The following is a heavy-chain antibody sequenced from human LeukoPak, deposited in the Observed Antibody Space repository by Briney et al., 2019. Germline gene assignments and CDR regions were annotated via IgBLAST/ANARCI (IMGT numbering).Heavy chain of an antibody. Sequence: SETLSLTCTVSGGSISSSSSYWGWIRQPPGKGLEWIGSIYYSGSTYYNPSLKSRVTISVDTSKNQFSLKLSSVTAADTAVYYCAKRELLSFGYWGQGTLVTVSS. CDR2: IYYSGST. V-gene: IGHV4-39*01. CDR3: AKRELLSFGY. J-gene: IGHJ4*02. D-gene: IGHD1-26*01. CDR1: GGSISSSSSY.